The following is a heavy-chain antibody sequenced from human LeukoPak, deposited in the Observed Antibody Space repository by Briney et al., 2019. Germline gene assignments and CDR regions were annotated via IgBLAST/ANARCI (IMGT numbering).Heavy chain of an antibody. CDR2: ISSSGSTI. CDR3: ARDYRPWDSSGYFV. CDR1: GFTFSSYE. V-gene: IGHV3-48*03. J-gene: IGHJ4*02. Sequence: GGSLRLSCAASGFTFSSYEMNWVRQAPGKGLEWVSYISSSGSTIYYADSVKGRFTISRDNSKNTLYLQMNSLRAEDTAVYYCARDYRPWDSSGYFVWGQGTLVTVSS. D-gene: IGHD3-22*01.